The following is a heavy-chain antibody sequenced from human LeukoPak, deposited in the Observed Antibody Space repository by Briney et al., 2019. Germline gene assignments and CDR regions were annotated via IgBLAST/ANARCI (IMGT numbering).Heavy chain of an antibody. CDR2: ISGSGGST. CDR1: GFTFSSYA. Sequence: HPGGSLRLSCAVSGFTFSSYAMSWVRQAPGKGLEWVSAISGSGGSTYYADSVKGRFTISRDNSKNTLYLQMNSLRAEDTAVYYCAKPDRITMVRGVIIYPDYWGQGTLVTVSS. J-gene: IGHJ4*02. D-gene: IGHD3-10*01. CDR3: AKPDRITMVRGVIIYPDY. V-gene: IGHV3-23*01.